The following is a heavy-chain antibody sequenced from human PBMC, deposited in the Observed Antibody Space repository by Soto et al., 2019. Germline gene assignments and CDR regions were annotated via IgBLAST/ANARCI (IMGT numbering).Heavy chain of an antibody. J-gene: IGHJ4*02. V-gene: IGHV3-21*01. D-gene: IGHD2-15*01. CDR1: GFTFSSYS. CDR3: ARDYCSGGSCYSYYFVY. CDR2: ISSSSSYI. Sequence: EVQLVESGGGLVKPGGSLRLSCAASGFTFSSYSMNWVRQAPGKGLEWVSSISSSSSYIYYADSVKGRFTISRDNAKNSLYLQMNSLRAEDTAVYYCARDYCSGGSCYSYYFVYWGQGTLVTVSS.